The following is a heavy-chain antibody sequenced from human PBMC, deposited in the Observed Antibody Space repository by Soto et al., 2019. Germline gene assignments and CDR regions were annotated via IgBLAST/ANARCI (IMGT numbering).Heavy chain of an antibody. D-gene: IGHD3-9*01. Sequence: EVQLVESGGGLVKPGGSLRLSCAASGFTVSNTWMSWVRQAPGQGLEWVGRIKSKTDGGTTDYAAPVKGRFTISRDDSKNTLYLQLNTVKTDVTAVYYCTTDGGTGPRWLNFAYCSRGTLDAVSS. CDR3: TTDGGTGPRWLNFAY. CDR1: GFTVSNTW. CDR2: IKSKTDGGTT. V-gene: IGHV3-15*01. J-gene: IGHJ4*02.